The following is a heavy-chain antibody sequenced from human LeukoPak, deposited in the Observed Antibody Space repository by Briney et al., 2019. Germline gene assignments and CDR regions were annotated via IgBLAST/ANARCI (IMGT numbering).Heavy chain of an antibody. D-gene: IGHD3-22*01. V-gene: IGHV1-18*01. CDR2: ISAYNGNI. J-gene: IGHJ1*01. CDR3: ARDIIPSYYDSSGYLHAEYFQH. Sequence: ASVKVSCKASGYTFTSYGISWVRQAPGQGLEWMGWISAYNGNINYAQKLQGRVTMTTDTSTSTAYMELRSLRSDDTAVYYCARDIIPSYYDSSGYLHAEYFQHWGQGTLVTVSS. CDR1: GYTFTSYG.